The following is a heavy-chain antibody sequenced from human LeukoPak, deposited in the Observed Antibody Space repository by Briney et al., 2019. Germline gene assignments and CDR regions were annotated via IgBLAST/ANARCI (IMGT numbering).Heavy chain of an antibody. Sequence: GASVKVSCKASGYTFTGYYIHWVRQAPGQGLEWMGWISAYNGNTNYAQKLQGRVTMTTDTSTSTAYMELRSLRSDDTAVYYCARDVYGSTGVTRDYVWGSPRTNWFDPWGQGTLVTASS. CDR1: GYTFTGYY. J-gene: IGHJ5*02. D-gene: IGHD3-16*01. CDR3: ARDVYGSTGVTRDYVWGSPRTNWFDP. CDR2: ISAYNGNT. V-gene: IGHV1-18*04.